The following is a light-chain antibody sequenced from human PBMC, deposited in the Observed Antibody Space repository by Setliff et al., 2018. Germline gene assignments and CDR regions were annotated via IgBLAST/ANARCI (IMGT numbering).Light chain of an antibody. CDR2: EVS. V-gene: IGLV2-14*01. Sequence: QSVLTQPASVSGSPGQSITISCTGTSSDIGGYNYVSWYQQHSGKAPKLTIYEVSNRPSGVSNRFSGSKSGNTASLTISGLQAEDEADYYCSSYASSSIPYVFGSGTKGTVL. CDR1: SSDIGGYNY. CDR3: SSYASSSIPYV. J-gene: IGLJ1*01.